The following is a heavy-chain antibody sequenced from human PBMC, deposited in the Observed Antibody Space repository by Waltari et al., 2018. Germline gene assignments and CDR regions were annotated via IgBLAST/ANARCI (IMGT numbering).Heavy chain of an antibody. CDR3: ARGLGYCSSTSCYPNWFDP. J-gene: IGHJ5*02. D-gene: IGHD2-2*01. Sequence: QVQLQQWGAGLLKPSETLSLTCAVYGGSFSGYYWSWIRQPPGKGLEWIGEINHSRRTNYNPSLKSRVTISVDTSKNQFSLKLSSVTAADTAVYYCARGLGYCSSTSCYPNWFDPWGQGTLVTVSS. V-gene: IGHV4-34*01. CDR1: GGSFSGYY. CDR2: INHSRRT.